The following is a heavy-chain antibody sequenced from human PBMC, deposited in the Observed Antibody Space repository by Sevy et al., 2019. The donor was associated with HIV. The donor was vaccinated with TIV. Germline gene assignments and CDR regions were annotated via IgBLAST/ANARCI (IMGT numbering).Heavy chain of an antibody. D-gene: IGHD7-27*01. CDR3: ARGGDEPAPNWFDP. CDR1: GGSISDYY. V-gene: IGHV4-59*01. Sequence: SETLSLTCSVSGGSISDYYWIWIRQPPGKGLEWIGFVFYTGSTNYNPSLESRVTMSVDMSKNQFTLKLSSVTAADTAVYFCARGGDEPAPNWFDPWGQGTLVTVSS. J-gene: IGHJ5*02. CDR2: VFYTGST.